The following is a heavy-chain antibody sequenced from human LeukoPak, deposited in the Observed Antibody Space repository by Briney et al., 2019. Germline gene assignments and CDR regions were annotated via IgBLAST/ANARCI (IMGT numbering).Heavy chain of an antibody. Sequence: SETLSLTCTVSGGSISSYYWSWIRQPPGKGLEWIGYIYTSGSTNYNPSLKSRVTISVDTSKSQFSLKLSSVTAADTAVYYCARGTRYCSSTSCPGHWFDPWGQGTLVTVSS. V-gene: IGHV4-4*09. D-gene: IGHD2-2*01. J-gene: IGHJ5*02. CDR1: GGSISSYY. CDR3: ARGTRYCSSTSCPGHWFDP. CDR2: IYTSGST.